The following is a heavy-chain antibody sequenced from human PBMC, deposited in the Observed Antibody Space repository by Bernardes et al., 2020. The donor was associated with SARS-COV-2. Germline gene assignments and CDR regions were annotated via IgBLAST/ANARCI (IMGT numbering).Heavy chain of an antibody. CDR3: ARDSTCSSTSCYTVSDFDP. CDR1: GYTFTGYY. J-gene: IGHJ5*02. V-gene: IGHV1-2*02. Sequence: ASVKVSCKASGYTFTGYYMHWVRQAPGQGLEWMGWINPNSGGTNYAQKFQGRVTMTRDTSISTAYMELSRLRSDDTAVYYCARDSTCSSTSCYTVSDFDPWGQGTLVTVSS. D-gene: IGHD2-2*02. CDR2: INPNSGGT.